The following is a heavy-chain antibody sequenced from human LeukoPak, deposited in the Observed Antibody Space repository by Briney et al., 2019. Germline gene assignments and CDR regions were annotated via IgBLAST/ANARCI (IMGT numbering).Heavy chain of an antibody. J-gene: IGHJ2*01. CDR1: GDSITSSDHY. D-gene: IGHD3-10*01. V-gene: IGHV4-39*01. Sequence: SETLSLTCTLSGDSITSSDHYWVWIRQSPGKGLEWIGSVSHSGNTYYKSSLKSRVTVSLDTSKDEFSLILTSVTAADTAQYYCARHLYYSASAFWYIDLWGRGTLVIVSP. CDR2: VSHSGNT. CDR3: ARHLYYSASAFWYIDL.